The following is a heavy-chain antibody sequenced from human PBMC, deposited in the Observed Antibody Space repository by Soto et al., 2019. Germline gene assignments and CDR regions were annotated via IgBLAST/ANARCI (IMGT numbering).Heavy chain of an antibody. CDR2: IKQDGSEK. Sequence: SLRLSCAASGFTFSSYWMSWVRQAPGKGLEWVANIKQDGSEKYYVDSVKGRFTISRDNAKNSLHLQMNSLRAEDTAVYYCARGASSGYHSCYWGQGTLVTVSS. D-gene: IGHD3-22*01. J-gene: IGHJ4*02. V-gene: IGHV3-7*05. CDR1: GFTFSSYW. CDR3: ARGASSGYHSCY.